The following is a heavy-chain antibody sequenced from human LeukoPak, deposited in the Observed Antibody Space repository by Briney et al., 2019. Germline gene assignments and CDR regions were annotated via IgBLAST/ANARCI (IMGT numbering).Heavy chain of an antibody. D-gene: IGHD3-10*01. Sequence: SQTLSLTCTVSGGSISSGGYYWSWIRQHPGKGLEWIGYIYYSGSTYYNPSLKSRVTISVDTSKNQFSLKLSSVTAADTAVYYCARGVYYGSGSLGCWGQGTLVTVSS. CDR3: ARGVYYGSGSLGC. CDR1: GGSISSGGYY. CDR2: IYYSGST. V-gene: IGHV4-31*03. J-gene: IGHJ4*02.